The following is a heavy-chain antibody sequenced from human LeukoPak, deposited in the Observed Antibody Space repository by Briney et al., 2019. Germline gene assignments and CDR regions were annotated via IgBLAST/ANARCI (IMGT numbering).Heavy chain of an antibody. J-gene: IGHJ4*02. CDR1: GFTFSSYA. CDR2: ISGSGGST. CDR3: ATGRSCATCYLPDY. D-gene: IGHD2-2*01. V-gene: IGHV3-23*01. Sequence: GGSLRLSCAASGFTFSSYAMSWVRQAPGKGLEWVSAISGSGGSTYYADSVKGRFTISRDNSKDTLYLQMNSLRAEDTAVYHCATGRSCATCYLPDYWGQGALVTVSS.